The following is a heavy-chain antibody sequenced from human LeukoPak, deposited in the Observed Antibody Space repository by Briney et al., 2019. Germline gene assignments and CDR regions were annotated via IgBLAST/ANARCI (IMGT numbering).Heavy chain of an antibody. CDR3: AKAEGYDILTGLDY. V-gene: IGHV3-48*01. CDR1: GFTFSSYG. Sequence: GGSLRLSCAASGFTFSSYGMNWVRQAPGKGLEWVSYISSSSSTIYYADSVKGRFTISRDNSKNTLYLQMNSLRTEDTAVYYCAKAEGYDILTGLDYWGQGNLVTVSS. J-gene: IGHJ4*02. D-gene: IGHD3-9*01. CDR2: ISSSSSTI.